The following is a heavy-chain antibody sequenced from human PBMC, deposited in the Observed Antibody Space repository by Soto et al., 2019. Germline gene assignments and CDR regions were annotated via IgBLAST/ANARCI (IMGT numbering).Heavy chain of an antibody. D-gene: IGHD3-22*01. Sequence: GESLKISCAASGFTFSNAWMSWVRQAPGKGLEWIGRIKGETDGGTTDYAAPVKGRFTISRDHSKDTLYLHMNSLKTEDTAVYYCTTGLSNGYYNFDYWGQGTPVTVSS. CDR1: GFTFSNAW. V-gene: IGHV3-15*01. J-gene: IGHJ4*02. CDR3: TTGLSNGYYNFDY. CDR2: IKGETDGGTT.